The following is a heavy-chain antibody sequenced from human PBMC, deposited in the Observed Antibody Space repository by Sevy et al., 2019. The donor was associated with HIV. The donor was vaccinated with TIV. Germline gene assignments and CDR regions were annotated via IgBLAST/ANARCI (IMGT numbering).Heavy chain of an antibody. V-gene: IGHV3-33*01. J-gene: IGHJ4*02. D-gene: IGHD6-19*01. Sequence: GGSLSLSCVASGFTFSTYGMHWVRQAPGKGLEWVVVIWYDGSNKEYVDSVKGRFTISRDNSKDTLYLQMNSLRAEDTAVYYCARENIAVAGIGYYFDHWGQGTLVTVSS. CDR2: IWYDGSNK. CDR1: GFTFSTYG. CDR3: ARENIAVAGIGYYFDH.